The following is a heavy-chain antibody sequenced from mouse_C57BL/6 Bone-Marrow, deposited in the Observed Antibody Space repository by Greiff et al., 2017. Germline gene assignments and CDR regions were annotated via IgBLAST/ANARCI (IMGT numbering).Heavy chain of an antibody. CDR1: GYTFTSYW. CDR3: ARDYCSSYYFDY. V-gene: IGHV1-55*01. J-gene: IGHJ2*01. Sequence: VQLQQPGAELVKPGASVKMSCKASGYTFTSYWITWVKQRPGQGLEWIGDIYPGSGSTNYNEKFKSKATLTVDTSSSTAYMQLSSLTSEDSAVYYCARDYCSSYYFDYWGQGTTLTVSS. D-gene: IGHD1-1*01. CDR2: IYPGSGST.